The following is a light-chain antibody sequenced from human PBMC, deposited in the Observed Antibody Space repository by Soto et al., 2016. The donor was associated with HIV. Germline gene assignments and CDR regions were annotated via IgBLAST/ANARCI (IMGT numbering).Light chain of an antibody. Sequence: SSELTQDPAVSVALGQTVRITCQGDSLRRYYASWYQQKPGQAPGLVIYGKNNRPSGIPDRFSGSSSGNTASLTITGAQAEDEADYYCNSRDNSGNHYVFGTGTKVTVL. CDR3: NSRDNSGNHYV. V-gene: IGLV3-19*01. J-gene: IGLJ1*01. CDR1: SLRRYY. CDR2: GKN.